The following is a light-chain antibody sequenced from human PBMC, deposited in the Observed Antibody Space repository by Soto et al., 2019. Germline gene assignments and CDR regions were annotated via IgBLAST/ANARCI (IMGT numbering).Light chain of an antibody. CDR2: DVG. V-gene: IGLV3-21*02. CDR1: NIGIKS. CDR3: QVWDNGSEHYV. Sequence: SYELTQPPSVSVAPGQTATITCGGINIGIKSVHWYQQRPGQSPVLVVYDVGDRPSGIPERFSGSKSGSSATLTISRVEAGDEADYYCQVWDNGSEHYVFGSGTNVTVL. J-gene: IGLJ1*01.